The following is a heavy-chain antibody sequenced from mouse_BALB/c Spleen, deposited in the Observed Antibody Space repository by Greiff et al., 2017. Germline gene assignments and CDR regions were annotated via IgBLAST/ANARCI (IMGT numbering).Heavy chain of an antibody. V-gene: IGHV1-4*01. CDR3: APTITTGYYAMDY. CDR2: INPSSGYT. Sequence: QVQLQQSGAELARPGASVKMSCKASGYTFTSYTMHWVKQRPGQGLEWIGYINPSSGYTNYNQKFKDKATLTADKSSSTAYMQLSSLTSEDSAVYYCAPTITTGYYAMDYWGQGTSVTVSS. CDR1: GYTFTSYT. D-gene: IGHD1-2*01. J-gene: IGHJ4*01.